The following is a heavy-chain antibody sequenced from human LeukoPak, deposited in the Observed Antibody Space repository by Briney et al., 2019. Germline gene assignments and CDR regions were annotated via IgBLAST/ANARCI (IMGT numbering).Heavy chain of an antibody. CDR2: INPNSGGT. CDR3: VRIAAAGTKADDAFDI. D-gene: IGHD6-13*01. V-gene: IGHV1-2*02. Sequence: ASVKVSCKASGYTFTGYYMHWVRQAPGQGLEWMGWINPNSGGTNYAQKFQGRVTMTRDTSISTAYMELSRLRSDDTAVYYCVRIAAAGTKADDAFDIWGQGTMVTVSS. J-gene: IGHJ3*02. CDR1: GYTFTGYY.